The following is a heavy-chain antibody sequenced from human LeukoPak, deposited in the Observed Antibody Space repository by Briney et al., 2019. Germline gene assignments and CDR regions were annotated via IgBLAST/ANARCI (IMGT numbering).Heavy chain of an antibody. CDR3: ARHQAENWFDP. Sequence: PGGSLRLSCAASGFTVSSNYMSWVRQAPGKGLEWVSVIYSGGSTYYADSVKGRFTISRDNSKNTLYLQMNSLRAEDTAVYYCARHQAENWFDPWGGGTLVTVSS. CDR2: IYSGGST. J-gene: IGHJ5*02. CDR1: GFTVSSNY. D-gene: IGHD6-13*01. V-gene: IGHV3-53*01.